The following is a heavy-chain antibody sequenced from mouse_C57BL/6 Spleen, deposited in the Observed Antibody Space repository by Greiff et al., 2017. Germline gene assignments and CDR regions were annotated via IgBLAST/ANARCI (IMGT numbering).Heavy chain of an antibody. V-gene: IGHV1-52*01. CDR1: GYTFTSYW. J-gene: IGHJ2*01. Sequence: QVQLQQPGAELVRPGSSVKLSCKASGYTFTSYWMHWVKQRPIQGLEWIGNIDPSDSETHYNQKFKDKATLTVDKSSSTAYMQLSSLTSEDSAVYYCARRHSSDRFYFDYWGQGTTLTVSS. CDR2: IDPSDSET. D-gene: IGHD3-1*01. CDR3: ARRHSSDRFYFDY.